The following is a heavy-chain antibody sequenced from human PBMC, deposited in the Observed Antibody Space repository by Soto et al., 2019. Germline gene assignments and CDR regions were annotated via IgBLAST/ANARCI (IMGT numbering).Heavy chain of an antibody. V-gene: IGHV1-18*01. CDR3: ARGGYYDNTWGKLSHYGLDV. Sequence: EASVKVSCKASGYTFTSYGISWVRQAPGQGLEWMGWISAYNGNTNYAQKLQGRVTMTTDTSTSTVYLDLRSLKSDDTAVYYCARGGYYDNTWGKLSHYGLDVWGQGTSVTVSS. D-gene: IGHD3-16*01. CDR1: GYTFTSYG. CDR2: ISAYNGNT. J-gene: IGHJ6*02.